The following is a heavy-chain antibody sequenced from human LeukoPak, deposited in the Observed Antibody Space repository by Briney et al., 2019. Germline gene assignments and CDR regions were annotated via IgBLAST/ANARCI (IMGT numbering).Heavy chain of an antibody. CDR1: GFTFSNYA. D-gene: IGHD3-22*01. CDR3: GRGPFYYDID. CDR2: ITNGAAGT. V-gene: IGHV3-23*01. Sequence: GGSLRLSCAASGFTFSNYAMTWVRQAPGQGVEWVSTITNGAAGTFYADSVKGRFTISGDNSKNTVYLQMNSQRAEDTAVYYCGRGPFYYDIDWGQGTLITVSS. J-gene: IGHJ4*02.